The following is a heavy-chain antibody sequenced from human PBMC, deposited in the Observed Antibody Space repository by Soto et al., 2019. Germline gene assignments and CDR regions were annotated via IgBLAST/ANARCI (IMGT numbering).Heavy chain of an antibody. V-gene: IGHV3-23*01. CDR1: GFTFISYA. J-gene: IGHJ4*02. Sequence: GGFLRLSCAASGFTFISYAMSWVRQAPGKGLEWVSAISGSGGSTYYADSVKGRFTISRDNSKNTLYLQMNSLRAEDTAVYYCAKGVYGDYDYWGQGTLVTVSS. CDR3: AKGVYGDYDY. CDR2: ISGSGGST. D-gene: IGHD4-17*01.